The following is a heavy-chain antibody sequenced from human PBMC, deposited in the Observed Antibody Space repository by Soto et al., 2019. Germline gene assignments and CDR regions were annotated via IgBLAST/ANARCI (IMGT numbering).Heavy chain of an antibody. CDR2: IKSKTDGGTT. Sequence: EVQLVESGGGLVKPGGSLRLSCAASGFTFSNAWMSWVRQAPGKGLEWVGRIKSKTDGGTTDYAAPVKGRFTISRDDSKNTLYLQMNSLKTEDTAVYYCTTDWRVWELLRGYYYYYGMDVWGQGTTVTVSS. J-gene: IGHJ6*02. V-gene: IGHV3-15*01. CDR1: GFTFSNAW. CDR3: TTDWRVWELLRGYYYYYGMDV. D-gene: IGHD1-26*01.